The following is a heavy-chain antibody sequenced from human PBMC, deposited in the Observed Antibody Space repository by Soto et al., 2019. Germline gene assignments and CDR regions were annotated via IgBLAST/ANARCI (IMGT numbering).Heavy chain of an antibody. CDR2: ISPYNGNT. Sequence: QVQLVQSGGEVVQPGASVKVSCKASGYFFTSYGISWVRQAPGQGLEWMGWISPYNGNTKYAQNFQGRVTMTTDTSTYTAYMELRRLRSDDPAVYYCARDFGSDLSAPGAGFDYWGQGTLVTVSS. V-gene: IGHV1-18*04. J-gene: IGHJ4*02. D-gene: IGHD3-3*01. CDR3: ARDFGSDLSAPGAGFDY. CDR1: GYFFTSYG.